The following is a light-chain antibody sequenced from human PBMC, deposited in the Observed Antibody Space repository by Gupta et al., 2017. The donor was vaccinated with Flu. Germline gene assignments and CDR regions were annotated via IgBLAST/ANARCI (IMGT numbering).Light chain of an antibody. Sequence: DVQMTQSPSSLSSSAGDRVTITCRASQNIANFLNWYQQKPGEAPRLLIYAASTLQTGVPSRFSGDGSGTDFTLTITGQQPEDSATYYCQQSYGTPHTFGQGTDLEIK. CDR1: QNIANF. V-gene: IGKV1-39*01. CDR3: QQSYGTPHT. CDR2: AAS. J-gene: IGKJ2*01.